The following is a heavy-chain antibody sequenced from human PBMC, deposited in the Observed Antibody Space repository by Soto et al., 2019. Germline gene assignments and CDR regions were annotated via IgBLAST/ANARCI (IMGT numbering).Heavy chain of an antibody. D-gene: IGHD3-16*02. CDR1: GGSISGGRYY. CDR3: ARGGGVIAPVDF. J-gene: IGHJ6*02. V-gene: IGHV4-31*03. Sequence: QVQLQESGPGLVKASQTLSLTCTVSGGSISGGRYYWSWIRQHPGKGLEWIGNIHYSGTTHYNPSLKSRFTISIDTSKNNFSLKLRSVTAADTAVYFCARGGGVIAPVDFWGQGTTVTVSS. CDR2: IHYSGTT.